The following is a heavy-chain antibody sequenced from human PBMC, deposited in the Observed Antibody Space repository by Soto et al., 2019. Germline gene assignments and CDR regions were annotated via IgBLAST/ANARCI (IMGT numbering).Heavy chain of an antibody. CDR3: GRAAAARPAAWN. CDR2: ISSSGSST. J-gene: IGHJ4*02. CDR1: GFTFGDYY. Sequence: QVQLVESGGGLVKPGGSLRLSCAASGFTFGDYYMSWIRQAPGKGLEWVSYISSSGSSTYYVDSVRGRFTISRDNAKSALYLQMDSLGAEDTAVNYWGRAAAARPAAWNGGRGTLGTVSS. V-gene: IGHV3-11*01. D-gene: IGHD6-6*01.